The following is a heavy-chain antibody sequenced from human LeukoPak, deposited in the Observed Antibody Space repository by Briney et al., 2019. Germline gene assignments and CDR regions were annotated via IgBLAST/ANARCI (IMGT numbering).Heavy chain of an antibody. CDR2: VYHSGIT. J-gene: IGHJ5*02. D-gene: IGHD6-13*01. CDR3: ARALRQQLVTGWFDP. Sequence: SETLSLTCTVSGDSISSYXXXXXXQPPGKGLEXXXYVYHSGITNYNPSXKSRVXISVDTSKNQFSLRLTSLTAADTAVYYCARALRQQLVTGWFDPWGQGTLVTVSS. V-gene: IGHV4-59*01. CDR1: GDSISSYX.